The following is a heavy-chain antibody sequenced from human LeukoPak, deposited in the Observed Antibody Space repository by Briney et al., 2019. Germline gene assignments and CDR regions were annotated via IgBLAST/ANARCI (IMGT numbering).Heavy chain of an antibody. D-gene: IGHD5-12*01. CDR2: ISDDGSNK. CDR1: GFTFITYA. Sequence: PGRSLRLSRAASGFTFITYAMHWVRQAPGKGLEWVAVISDDGSNKYYADSVKGRFTISRDNSKNTLYLQMNSLRPEDAAVYFCASSRGYSDYDSDYWGQGTLVTVSS. CDR3: ASSRGYSDYDSDY. V-gene: IGHV3-30*04. J-gene: IGHJ4*02.